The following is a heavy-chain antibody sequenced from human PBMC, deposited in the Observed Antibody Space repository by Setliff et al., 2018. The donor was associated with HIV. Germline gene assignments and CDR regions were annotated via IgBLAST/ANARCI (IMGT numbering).Heavy chain of an antibody. CDR3: ARVRGSSGWYVFDY. J-gene: IGHJ4*02. D-gene: IGHD6-19*01. V-gene: IGHV4-39*01. CDR1: GGSISSSSYY. Sequence: SETLSLTCTVSGGSISSSSYYWGWIRQPPGKGLEWIGSIYYSGSTYYNPSLKSRVTISVDTSKNQFSLKLNSVTAADTAVYYCARVRGSSGWYVFDYWGQGTLVTVSS. CDR2: IYYSGST.